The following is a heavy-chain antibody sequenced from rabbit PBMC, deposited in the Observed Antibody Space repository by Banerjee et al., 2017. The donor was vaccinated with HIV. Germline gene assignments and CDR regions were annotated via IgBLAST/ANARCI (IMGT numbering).Heavy chain of an antibody. CDR2: IYFGSGST. D-gene: IGHD6-1*01. Sequence: QEQLEESGGGLVKPGASLTLTCTDSKFSSTSYPLCWFRQAPGKGPEWIACIYFGSGSTYYAGWASGRFPISKASSTTVTLQMTSLTAADTATYFCAKSGGLTSYGYDPHYFSLWGPGTLVTVS. CDR1: KFSSTSYPL. J-gene: IGHJ6*01. V-gene: IGHV1S45*01. CDR3: AKSGGLTSYGYDPHYFSL.